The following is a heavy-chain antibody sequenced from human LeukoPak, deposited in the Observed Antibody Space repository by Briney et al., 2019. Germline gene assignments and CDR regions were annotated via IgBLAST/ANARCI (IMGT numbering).Heavy chain of an antibody. CDR2: ISRSGSTI. CDR3: ARGRATYYDDY. CDR1: GFTFSSYA. J-gene: IGHJ4*02. D-gene: IGHD3-22*01. V-gene: IGHV3-48*02. Sequence: GGSLRLSCAASGFTFSSYAMNWVRQAPGKGLEWVSYISRSGSTIYYADSVKGRFTISRDNANNSLHLQMHSLRDEDTAVYFCARGRATYYDDYWGQGTLVTVSS.